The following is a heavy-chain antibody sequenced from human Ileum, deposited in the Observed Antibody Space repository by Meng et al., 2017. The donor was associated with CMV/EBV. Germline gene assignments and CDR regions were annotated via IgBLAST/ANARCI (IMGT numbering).Heavy chain of an antibody. D-gene: IGHD3-9*01. CDR3: ARVWNYDILTGYYTHYFDD. V-gene: IGHV1-18*01. CDR2: ISTYNGNT. CDR1: VYTFTSYG. Sequence: QVQLVQSGAEVKKPXAAVKASCMASVYTFTSYGLSWVRQAPGQGLEWMGWISTYNGNTNYAQKLQGRVTMTTDTSTSKVYMEVRSLRSDDTAVYYCARVWNYDILTGYYTHYFDDWGQGTRGTVSS. J-gene: IGHJ4*02.